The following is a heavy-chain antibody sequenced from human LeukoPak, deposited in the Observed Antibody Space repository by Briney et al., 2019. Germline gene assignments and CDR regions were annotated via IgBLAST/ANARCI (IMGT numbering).Heavy chain of an antibody. CDR2: ISSSSSYI. Sequence: GGSLRLSGAASGFTFSSYSMNWVRQAPGKGLEWVSSISSSSSYIYYADSVKGRFTISRDNAKNSLYLQMNSLRAEDTAVYYCAREWRDDILTGPSFFDYWGQGTLVTVSS. J-gene: IGHJ4*02. D-gene: IGHD3-9*01. CDR1: GFTFSSYS. V-gene: IGHV3-21*01. CDR3: AREWRDDILTGPSFFDY.